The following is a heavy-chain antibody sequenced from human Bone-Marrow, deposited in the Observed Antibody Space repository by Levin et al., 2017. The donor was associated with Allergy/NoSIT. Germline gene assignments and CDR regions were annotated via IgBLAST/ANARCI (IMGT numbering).Heavy chain of an antibody. Sequence: ASVKVSCKASGYTFTSYGISWVRQAPGQGLEWMGWISAYNGNTNYAQKLQGRVTMTTDTSTSTAYMELRSLRSDDTAVYYCARGGSGITIFLNWFDPWGQGTLVTVSS. D-gene: IGHD3-3*01. CDR3: ARGGSGITIFLNWFDP. CDR2: ISAYNGNT. CDR1: GYTFTSYG. V-gene: IGHV1-18*01. J-gene: IGHJ5*02.